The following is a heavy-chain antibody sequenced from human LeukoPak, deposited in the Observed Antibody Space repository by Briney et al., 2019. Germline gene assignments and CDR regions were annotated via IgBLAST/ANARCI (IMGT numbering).Heavy chain of an antibody. CDR3: ASNWGGDEYYFDY. V-gene: IGHV4-39*01. J-gene: IGHJ4*02. D-gene: IGHD7-27*01. CDR1: GGSISSSSYY. CDR2: IYYSGST. Sequence: SETLSLTCTVSGGSISSSSYYWGWIRQPPGKGLEWIAGIYYSGSTYYNPSLKSRVTISVDTSKNQFSLRLSSVTAADTAVYYCASNWGGDEYYFDYWGQGSLVTVSS.